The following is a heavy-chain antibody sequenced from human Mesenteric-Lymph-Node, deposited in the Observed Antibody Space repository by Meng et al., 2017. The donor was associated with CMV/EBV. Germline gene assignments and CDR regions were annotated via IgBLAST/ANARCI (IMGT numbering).Heavy chain of an antibody. J-gene: IGHJ4*02. CDR3: VPLLGIAARQVGGYFDY. D-gene: IGHD6-6*01. CDR1: GFTFSSYS. Sequence: GSLKISCAASGFTFSSYSMNWVRQAPGKGLEWVSSISSSSSYIYYADSVKGRFTISRDNAKNSLYLQMNSLRAEDTAVYYCVPLLGIAARQVGGYFDYWGQGTLVTVSS. CDR2: ISSSSSYI. V-gene: IGHV3-21*01.